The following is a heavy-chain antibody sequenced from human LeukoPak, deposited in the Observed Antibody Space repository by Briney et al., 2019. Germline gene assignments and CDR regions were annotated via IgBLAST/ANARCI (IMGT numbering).Heavy chain of an antibody. D-gene: IGHD3-22*01. CDR2: IIPILGIA. J-gene: IGHJ4*02. V-gene: IGHV1-69*02. CDR1: GGTFSSYT. CDR3: ARGSGYFQFDY. Sequence: ASVKVSCKASGGTFSSYTISWVRQAPGQGLEWMGRIIPILGIANYAQKFLGRVTITADKSTSTAYMELSSLRSEDTAVYYCARGSGYFQFDYWGQGTLVTVSS.